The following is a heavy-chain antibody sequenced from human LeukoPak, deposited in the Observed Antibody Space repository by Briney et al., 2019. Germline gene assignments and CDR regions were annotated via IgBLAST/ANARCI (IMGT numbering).Heavy chain of an antibody. V-gene: IGHV1-69*04. CDR1: GGTFSSYA. J-gene: IGHJ3*02. D-gene: IGHD3-10*01. Sequence: SVKVSCKASGGTFSSYAISWVRQAPGQGLEWMGRIIPILGIANYAQKFQGRVTITADKSTSTAYMELSSLRSEDTAVYYCARDRGREFDASDIWGQGTMVTVSS. CDR3: ARDRGREFDASDI. CDR2: IIPILGIA.